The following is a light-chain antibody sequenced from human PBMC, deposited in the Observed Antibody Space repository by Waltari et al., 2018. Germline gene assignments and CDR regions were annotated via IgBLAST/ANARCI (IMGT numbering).Light chain of an antibody. J-gene: IGLJ2*01. CDR3: SSYTSSSPVV. CDR2: DVS. CDR1: RSDVGGYNY. Sequence: QSALTQPASVSESPGQSITISCTGTRSDVGGYNYVSWYQQHPGKAPKLMIYDVSKRPSGFSNRFSCSKSGNTASLTISGLQAEDEADYYCSSYTSSSPVVFGGGTKLTVL. V-gene: IGLV2-14*01.